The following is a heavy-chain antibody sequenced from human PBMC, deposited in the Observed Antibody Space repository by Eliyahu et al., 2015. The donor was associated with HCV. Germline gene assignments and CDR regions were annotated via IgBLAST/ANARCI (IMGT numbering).Heavy chain of an antibody. D-gene: IGHD1-14*01. CDR1: GFTFSSYS. J-gene: IGHJ6*03. CDR2: ISSTSRTI. V-gene: IGHV3-48*01. Sequence: EVQLVESGGGLVQPGGSLRLSCAASGFTFSSYSXNWVRQAPGKGLGWVSYISSTSRTIYYADSVKGRFTISRDNAKNSLYLQMNSLRAEDTAVYYCARVGESESFRLYYFYYMDVWGKGTTVTVSS. CDR3: ARVGESESFRLYYFYYMDV.